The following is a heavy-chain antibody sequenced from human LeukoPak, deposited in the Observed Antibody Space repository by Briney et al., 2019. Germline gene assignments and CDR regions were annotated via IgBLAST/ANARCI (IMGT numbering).Heavy chain of an antibody. CDR3: ARDMRGDGFDI. D-gene: IGHD2-2*01. J-gene: IGHJ3*02. CDR1: GFTLSTYW. Sequence: PGGSLRLSCAASGFTLSTYWMTWVRQAPGKGLEWVANIRQDGSEKYYVDSVEGRFTISRDSAKKSLFLQMNSLRAEDTAVYYCARDMRGDGFDIWGRGTMVTVSS. V-gene: IGHV3-7*04. CDR2: IRQDGSEK.